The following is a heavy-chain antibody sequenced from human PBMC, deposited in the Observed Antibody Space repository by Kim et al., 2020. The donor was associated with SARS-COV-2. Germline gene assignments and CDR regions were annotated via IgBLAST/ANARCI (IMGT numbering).Heavy chain of an antibody. CDR2: IYYSGST. CDR1: GGSISSSSYY. CDR3: ARRGVTTVIAFDI. J-gene: IGHJ3*02. D-gene: IGHD4-17*01. V-gene: IGHV4-39*01. Sequence: SETLSLTCTVSGGSISSSSYYWGWIRQPPGKGLEWIGSIYYSGSTYYNPSLKSRVTISVDTSKNQFSLKLSSVTAADTAVYYCARRGVTTVIAFDIWGQGTMVTVSS.